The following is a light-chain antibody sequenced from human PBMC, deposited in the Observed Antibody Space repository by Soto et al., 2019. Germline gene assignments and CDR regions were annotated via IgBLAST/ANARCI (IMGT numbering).Light chain of an antibody. CDR3: QQYGTSPPMYT. Sequence: EIVLTQSPGTLSLSPGERATLSCRASQSVSSSYLAWYQQKCGQAPRLLIYGVSSRATGIPDRFSGSGSGTDFTLTISRLEPEDFAVYYCQQYGTSPPMYTFGQGTKVDSK. CDR2: GVS. CDR1: QSVSSSY. J-gene: IGKJ2*01. V-gene: IGKV3-20*01.